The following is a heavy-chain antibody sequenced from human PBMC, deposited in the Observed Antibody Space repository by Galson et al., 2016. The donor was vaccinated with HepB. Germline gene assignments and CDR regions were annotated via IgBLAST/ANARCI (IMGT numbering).Heavy chain of an antibody. D-gene: IGHD3-10*01. V-gene: IGHV3-30*18. CDR1: GFTFISYG. J-gene: IGHJ6*02. Sequence: SLRLSCAASGFTFISYGMHWVRQAPGKGLQWVALTSYDGSKKYYADSVKGRFTISRDNSHNTLYLQMNSVRADDTAVYYCAKVELNSKQYYYYGMDVWGQGTTVTVSS. CDR2: TSYDGSKK. CDR3: AKVELNSKQYYYYGMDV.